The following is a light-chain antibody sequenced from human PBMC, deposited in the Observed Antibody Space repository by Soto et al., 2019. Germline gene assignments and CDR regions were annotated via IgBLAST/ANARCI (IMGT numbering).Light chain of an antibody. CDR2: DAS. Sequence: DIQMTQSPSSVSASVGDRVTVTCRASQNINTWLAWYQQKAGKAPKLLIYDASSLEGGVPFRFSGSASGTEFNLTINSLQPGDSATYYCHQYKTYSFGGGTKVEV. J-gene: IGKJ4*01. CDR1: QNINTW. V-gene: IGKV1-5*01. CDR3: HQYKTYS.